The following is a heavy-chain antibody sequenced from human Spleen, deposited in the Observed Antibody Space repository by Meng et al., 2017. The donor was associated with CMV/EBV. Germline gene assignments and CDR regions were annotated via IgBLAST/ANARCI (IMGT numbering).Heavy chain of an antibody. Sequence: GGSLRLSCAASGFTFSSYAMSWVRQAPGKGLEWVSVIYSGGSSTYYADSVKGRFTISRDNAKNSLYLQMNSLRAEDTAVYYCARDSYYDFWSGYLLGFWGQGTLVTVSS. J-gene: IGHJ4*02. CDR1: GFTFSSYA. V-gene: IGHV3-23*03. CDR3: ARDSYYDFWSGYLLGF. CDR2: IYSGGSST. D-gene: IGHD3-3*01.